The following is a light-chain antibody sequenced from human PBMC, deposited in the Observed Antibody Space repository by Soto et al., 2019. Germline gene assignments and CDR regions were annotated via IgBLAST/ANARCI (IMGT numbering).Light chain of an antibody. CDR3: QTWGAGPVV. CDR1: SGHSSYA. J-gene: IGLJ2*01. Sequence: QSVLTQSPSASASLGASVKLTCTLSSGHSSYAIAWHQQQPKKGPRYLMKLNSDGSHSKGDGIPDRFSGSSSGAERYLTISSLQSEDEADYYCQTWGAGPVVFGGGTKLTVL. V-gene: IGLV4-69*01. CDR2: LNSDGSH.